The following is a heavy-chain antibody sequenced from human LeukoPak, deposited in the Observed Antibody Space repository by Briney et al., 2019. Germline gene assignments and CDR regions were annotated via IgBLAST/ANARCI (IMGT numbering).Heavy chain of an antibody. D-gene: IGHD6-13*01. CDR1: GGSISRGSYY. Sequence: SETLSLTCTVSGGSISRGSYYWSWIRQPAGKGLEWIGRMYTSGSTNYNPSLKSRVTISVDTSKNQFSLKLSSVTAADTAVYYCARDRQAAALHYYMDVWGKGTTVTVSS. V-gene: IGHV4-61*02. CDR3: ARDRQAAALHYYMDV. J-gene: IGHJ6*03. CDR2: MYTSGST.